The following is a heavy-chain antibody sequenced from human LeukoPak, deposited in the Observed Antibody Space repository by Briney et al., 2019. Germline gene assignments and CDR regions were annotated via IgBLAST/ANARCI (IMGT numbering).Heavy chain of an antibody. Sequence: GASVKVSCKASGYTFTGYYMHWVRQAPGQGLEWMGWINPNSGGTNYAQKFQGRVTMTRDTSISTAYMELSRLRSDDTAVYYRARPQELAAALDYWGQGTLVTVSS. CDR1: GYTFTGYY. V-gene: IGHV1-2*02. J-gene: IGHJ4*02. CDR3: ARPQELAAALDY. D-gene: IGHD6-13*01. CDR2: INPNSGGT.